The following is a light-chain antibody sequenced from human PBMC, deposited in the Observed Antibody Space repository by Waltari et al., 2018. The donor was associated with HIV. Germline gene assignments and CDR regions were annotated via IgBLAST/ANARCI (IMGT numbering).Light chain of an antibody. CDR3: RSYSRTNTWV. J-gene: IGLJ3*02. Sequence: QSALTQPASVSGSPGQSLPISCTGPTWAFGTYNYVSWYQQHPGKAPKLIIFDVNNRPSGISDRFSGSKSANMASLTISGLQAADEADYYCRSYSRTNTWVFGGGTRLTVL. V-gene: IGLV2-14*03. CDR2: DVN. CDR1: TWAFGTYNY.